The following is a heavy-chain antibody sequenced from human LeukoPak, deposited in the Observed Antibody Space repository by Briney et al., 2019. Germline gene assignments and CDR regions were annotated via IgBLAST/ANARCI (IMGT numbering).Heavy chain of an antibody. CDR1: GDSISGSY. J-gene: IGHJ3*02. V-gene: IGHV4-59*12. D-gene: IGHD4-17*01. Sequence: PSETLSLTCAVSGDSISGSYWSWIRQPPGKGLEWIGFLSYSGTTSYNPSLKGRLTISGDTSKNQFSLKLSSVTAADAAVYYCARDLDYHYGDYASAFDIWGQGTMVTVSS. CDR3: ARDLDYHYGDYASAFDI. CDR2: LSYSGTT.